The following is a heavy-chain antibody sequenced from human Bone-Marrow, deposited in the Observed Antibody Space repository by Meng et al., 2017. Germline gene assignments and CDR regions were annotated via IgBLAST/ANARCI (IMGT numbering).Heavy chain of an antibody. J-gene: IGHJ5*02. CDR3: AREDIVVVVAAAGGDSWFDP. V-gene: IGHV1-69*13. Sequence: SVKVSCKASGGTFSSYAISWVRQAPGQGLEWMGGIIPIFGTANYAQKFQGRVTITADESTSTAYMELSSLRSEGTAVYYCAREDIVVVVAAAGGDSWFDPWGQGTLVTVSS. CDR2: IIPIFGTA. D-gene: IGHD2-15*01. CDR1: GGTFSSYA.